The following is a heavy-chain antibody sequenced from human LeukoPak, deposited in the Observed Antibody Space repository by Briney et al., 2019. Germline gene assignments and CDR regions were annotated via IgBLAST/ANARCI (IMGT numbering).Heavy chain of an antibody. D-gene: IGHD5-18*01. CDR2: INPNSGGT. CDR3: ATSYSYGSLYYYYYYMDV. V-gene: IGHV1-2*02. CDR1: GYTFTGYY. J-gene: IGHJ6*03. Sequence: ASVKVSCKASGYTFTGYYMHWVRQAPGQGLEWMGWINPNSGGTNYAQKFQGRVTMTRDTSISTAYMELSRLRSDDTAVYYCATSYSYGSLYYYYYYMDVWGKGTTVTVSS.